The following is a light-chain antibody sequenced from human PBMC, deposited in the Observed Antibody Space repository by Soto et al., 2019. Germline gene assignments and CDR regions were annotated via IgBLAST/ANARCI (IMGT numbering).Light chain of an antibody. CDR2: AAS. Sequence: DIQMTQSPSSLSASVGDRVTITCRASQSISSYLNWYQQKPRTAPKLLIYAASSLQSGVPSRFSGSGSGTDFTLTISSLQPEDFATYHCQQSYSTPYTFGQWTKLEIK. CDR1: QSISSY. J-gene: IGKJ2*01. CDR3: QQSYSTPYT. V-gene: IGKV1-39*01.